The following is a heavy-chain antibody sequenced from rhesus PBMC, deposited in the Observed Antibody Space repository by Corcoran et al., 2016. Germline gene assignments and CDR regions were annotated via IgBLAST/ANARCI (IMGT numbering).Heavy chain of an antibody. V-gene: IGHV4-81*01. CDR2: IDGNIAVT. CDR1: GGSFRGYY. D-gene: IGHD1-1*01. Sequence: QLQLQESGPGLVKPPETLSLTCAVSGGSFRGYYWSWIRQTPGKGLEWIGRIDGNIAVTKYNPAHKSRVTISKDTSKTQFSLKLSAVTAADTAVYYCARHRELEDGLDSWGQGVVVTVSS. J-gene: IGHJ6*01. CDR3: ARHRELEDGLDS.